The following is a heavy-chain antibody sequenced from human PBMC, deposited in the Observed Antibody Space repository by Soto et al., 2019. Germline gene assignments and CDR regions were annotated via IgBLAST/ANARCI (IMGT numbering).Heavy chain of an antibody. D-gene: IGHD3-10*01. CDR2: IYYSGST. CDR1: GGSISSYY. J-gene: IGHJ5*02. CDR3: ASSFGIGWFDP. Sequence: SETLSLTCTVSGGSISSYYWSWIRQPPGKGLEWIGYIYYSGSTNYNPSLKSRVTISVDTSKNQFSLKLSSVTAADTAVYYCASSFGIGWFDPWGQGTLVTVSS. V-gene: IGHV4-59*01.